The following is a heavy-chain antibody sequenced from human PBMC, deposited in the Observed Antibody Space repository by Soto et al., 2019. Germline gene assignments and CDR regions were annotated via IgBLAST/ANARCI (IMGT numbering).Heavy chain of an antibody. J-gene: IGHJ4*02. Sequence: TSETLSLTCTVSGGSISTSSSYWGWIRQPPGKGLEWIGSIYYIGNTYYNPSLKSRVAISIDSSKTRFSLNLSSVTTADTAVYYCGAQDYVAKGYHFETWGQETMVTGLL. CDR2: IYYIGNT. CDR3: GAQDYVAKGYHFET. V-gene: IGHV4-39*02. D-gene: IGHD4-17*01. CDR1: GGSISTSSSY.